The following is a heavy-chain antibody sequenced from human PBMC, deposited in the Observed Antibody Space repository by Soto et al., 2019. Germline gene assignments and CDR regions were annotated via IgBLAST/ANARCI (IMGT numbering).Heavy chain of an antibody. CDR3: AKTRAPHNVFDV. Sequence: PGGSLRLSCAASGFTFSSYAINWVRQAPGKALEWVSAITSADNTYYADSVKGRFTISSDSSKNTLYLQMNSLSAEDTAVYYCAKTRAPHNVFDVWGQGTMVTVSS. CDR2: ITSADNT. V-gene: IGHV3-23*01. J-gene: IGHJ3*01. CDR1: GFTFSSYA.